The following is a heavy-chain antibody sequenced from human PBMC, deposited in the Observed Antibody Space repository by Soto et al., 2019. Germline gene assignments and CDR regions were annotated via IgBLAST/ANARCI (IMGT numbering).Heavy chain of an antibody. CDR2: ISYDGSNK. Sequence: QVQLVESGGGVVQPGRSLRLSCAASGFTFSSYAMHWVRQAPGKGLEWVAVISYDGSNKYYADSVKGRFTISRDNSKNGLYLQMXSLRAEDTAMYYCARDGPQGRYCSSTGCYGNYFDYWGQGTLVSVSS. J-gene: IGHJ4*02. CDR3: ARDGPQGRYCSSTGCYGNYFDY. D-gene: IGHD2-2*01. CDR1: GFTFSSYA. V-gene: IGHV3-30-3*01.